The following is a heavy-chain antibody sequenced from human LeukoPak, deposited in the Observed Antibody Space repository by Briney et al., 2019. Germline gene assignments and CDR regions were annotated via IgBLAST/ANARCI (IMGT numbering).Heavy chain of an antibody. V-gene: IGHV4-4*07. CDR3: ARGRGYCDSYTNRFDA. CDR2: IYSSGNT. CDR1: GGSISSDY. D-gene: IGHD3-22*01. Sequence: PSETLSLTCTVSGGSISSDYWSWIRQPAGKGREWIGRIYSSGNTNYNPSLESRVTMSLDTSKNQFSLRLSSVTAADTAVYFCARGRGYCDSYTNRFDAWGQGTLVTVSS. J-gene: IGHJ5*02.